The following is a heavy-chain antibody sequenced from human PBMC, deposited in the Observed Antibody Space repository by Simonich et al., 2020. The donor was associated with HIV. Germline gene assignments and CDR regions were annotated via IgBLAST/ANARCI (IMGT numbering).Heavy chain of an antibody. CDR2: INHSGIT. D-gene: IGHD3-3*01. V-gene: IGHV4-34*04. J-gene: IGHJ4*02. Sequence: QVQLQQWGAGLLKPSETLSLTCAVYGGSFRGYYWSWIRQPPGKGLEWIGEINHSGITNNKSSLNRRATISVDKSKNQFSLKLSSVTAADTAIYYCARRDRELILYFDYWGQGNLVTVSS. CDR3: ARRDRELILYFDY. CDR1: GGSFRGYY.